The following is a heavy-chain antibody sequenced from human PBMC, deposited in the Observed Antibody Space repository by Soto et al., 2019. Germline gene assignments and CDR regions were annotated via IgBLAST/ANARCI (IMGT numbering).Heavy chain of an antibody. CDR2: ISYDGSNK. J-gene: IGHJ6*02. CDR1: GFTFSSYA. V-gene: IGHV3-30-3*01. CDR3: ARDATTVTTFGVYYYGMDV. D-gene: IGHD4-17*01. Sequence: QVQLVESGGGVVQPGRSLRLSCAASGFTFSSYAMHWVRQAPGKGLEWVAVISYDGSNKYYADSVKGRFTISRDNSKNTLYLQMNSLRAEDTAVYYCARDATTVTTFGVYYYGMDVWDQGTTVTVSS.